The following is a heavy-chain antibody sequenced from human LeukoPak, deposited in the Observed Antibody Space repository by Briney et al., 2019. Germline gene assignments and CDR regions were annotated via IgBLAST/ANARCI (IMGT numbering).Heavy chain of an antibody. CDR1: GFTFSSYW. Sequence: GGSLRLSCAASGFTFSSYWMYWVRQAPRKGLVWVSRINSDGSSTSYADSVKGRFTISRDNAKNTLYLQMNSLRAEDTAVYYCAREWIVVVPPAMTYYYNGMDVWGQGTTVTVSS. CDR2: INSDGSST. CDR3: AREWIVVVPPAMTYYYNGMDV. D-gene: IGHD2-2*01. J-gene: IGHJ6*02. V-gene: IGHV3-74*01.